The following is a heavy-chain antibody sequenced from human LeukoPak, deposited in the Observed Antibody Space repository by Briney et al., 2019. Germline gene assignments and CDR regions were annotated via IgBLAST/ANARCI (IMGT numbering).Heavy chain of an antibody. CDR1: GYTFTSYY. Sequence: ASVKVSCKASGYTFTSYYMHWVRQAPGQGLEWMGIINPSGGSTSYAQKFQGRVTITADKSTSTAYMELSSLRSEDTAVYYCASNHYYDSSGLDYWGQGTLVTVSS. CDR3: ASNHYYDSSGLDY. CDR2: INPSGGST. V-gene: IGHV1-46*01. J-gene: IGHJ4*02. D-gene: IGHD3-22*01.